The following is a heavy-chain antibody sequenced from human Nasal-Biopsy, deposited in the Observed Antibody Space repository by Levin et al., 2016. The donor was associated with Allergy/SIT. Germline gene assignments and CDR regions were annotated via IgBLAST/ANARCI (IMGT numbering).Heavy chain of an antibody. V-gene: IGHV1-18*04. Sequence: ASVKVSCKASGYDFIKYGISWVRQAPGQGPEWLGWTGAYNGHTNNLQSVQDRVTMTTDTATSTAYMELRSLRSDDTALYYCARGRLEQPIFVDYWGQGTLVSVSS. CDR3: ARGRLEQPIFVDY. D-gene: IGHD1/OR15-1a*01. J-gene: IGHJ4*02. CDR1: GYDFIKYG. CDR2: TGAYNGHT.